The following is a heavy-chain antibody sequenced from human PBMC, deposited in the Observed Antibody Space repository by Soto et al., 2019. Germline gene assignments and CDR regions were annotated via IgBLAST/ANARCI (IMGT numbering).Heavy chain of an antibody. CDR2: INPNSGGT. V-gene: IGHV1-2*04. J-gene: IGHJ4*02. CDR1: GYTFTGYY. D-gene: IGHD3-3*01. Sequence: GASVKVSCKASGYTFTGYYMHWVRQAPGQGLEWMGWINPNSGGTNYAQKFQGWVTMTRDTSISTAYMELSRLRSDDTAVYYCARGSHVNFWSGYSGKVWAAFDYWGQGTLVTVSS. CDR3: ARGSHVNFWSGYSGKVWAAFDY.